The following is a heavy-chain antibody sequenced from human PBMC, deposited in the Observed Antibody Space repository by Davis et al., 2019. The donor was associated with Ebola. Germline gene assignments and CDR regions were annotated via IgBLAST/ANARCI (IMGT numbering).Heavy chain of an antibody. CDR3: ARDLIAARPGDYYYYYGMDV. Sequence: GSLRLSCTVSGGSISSYYWSWIRQPPGKGLEWIGYIYYSGSTNYNPSLKSRVTISVDTSKNQFSLKLSSVTAADTAVYYCARDLIAARPGDYYYYYGMDVWGQGTTVTVSS. D-gene: IGHD6-6*01. J-gene: IGHJ6*02. CDR2: IYYSGST. V-gene: IGHV4-59*01. CDR1: GGSISSYY.